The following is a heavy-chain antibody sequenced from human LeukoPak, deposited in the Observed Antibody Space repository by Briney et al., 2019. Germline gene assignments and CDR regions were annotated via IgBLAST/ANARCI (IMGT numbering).Heavy chain of an antibody. CDR1: GGTFSSYA. V-gene: IGHV1-69*05. J-gene: IGHJ3*02. D-gene: IGHD2-2*01. Sequence: SVKVSCKASGGTFSSYAISWVRQAPGQGLEWMGGIIPIFGTANYAQKFQGRVTITTDESTSTAYMELSSLRSEDTAVYYCASRYGSSTSSKPRGAFDIWSQGTMVTVSS. CDR3: ASRYGSSTSSKPRGAFDI. CDR2: IIPIFGTA.